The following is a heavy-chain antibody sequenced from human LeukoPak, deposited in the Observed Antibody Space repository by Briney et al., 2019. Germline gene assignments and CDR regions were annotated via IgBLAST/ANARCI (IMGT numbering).Heavy chain of an antibody. D-gene: IGHD2-15*01. CDR1: GFTFSSYG. CDR2: ISGSGGST. CDR3: AKRRGYCSGGSCFPTSYYFDY. Sequence: GGSLRLSCAASGFTFSSYGMHWVRQAPGKGLEWVSAISGSGGSTYYADSVKGRFTISRDNSKNTLYLQMNSLRAEDTAVYYCAKRRGYCSGGSCFPTSYYFDYWGQGTLVTVSS. V-gene: IGHV3-23*01. J-gene: IGHJ4*02.